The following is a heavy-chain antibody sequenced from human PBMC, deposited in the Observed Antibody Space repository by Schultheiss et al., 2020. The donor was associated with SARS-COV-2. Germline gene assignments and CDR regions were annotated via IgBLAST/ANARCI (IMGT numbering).Heavy chain of an antibody. CDR1: GFTFSSYS. Sequence: GGSLRLSCAASGFTFSSYSMNWVRQAPGKGLEWVSYISSSSSTIYYADSVKGRFTISRDNAKNSLYLQMNSLRAEDTAVYYCAKEDPGSGTTNYFDYWGQGTLVTVSS. CDR3: AKEDPGSGTTNYFDY. V-gene: IGHV3-48*04. CDR2: ISSSSSTI. D-gene: IGHD1-7*01. J-gene: IGHJ4*02.